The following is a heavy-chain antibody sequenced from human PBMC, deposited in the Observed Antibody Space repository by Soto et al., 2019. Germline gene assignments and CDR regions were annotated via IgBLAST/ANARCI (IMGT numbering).Heavy chain of an antibody. Sequence: PSETLSLTCTVSGASIIVHSYYWTWIRQPPEKGLEWIGSSYYSGTTYFNPSLKSRVTISVDTSKNQFSLKLSSVTAADTAVYYCARTFGYSYGYSDFDYWGQGTLVTVSS. CDR1: GASIIVHSYY. D-gene: IGHD5-18*01. V-gene: IGHV4-39*01. J-gene: IGHJ4*02. CDR2: SYYSGTT. CDR3: ARTFGYSYGYSDFDY.